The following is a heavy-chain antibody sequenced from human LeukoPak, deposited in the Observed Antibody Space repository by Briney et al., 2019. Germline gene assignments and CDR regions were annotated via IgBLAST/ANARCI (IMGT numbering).Heavy chain of an antibody. Sequence: PSETLSLTCTVSGGSISSSSYYWGWIRQPPGKGLEWIGSIYYSGSTYYNPSLKSRVTISVDTSKNQFSLKLSSVTAADTAVYYCARQPGSGWYRFDYWGQGTLVTVSS. V-gene: IGHV4-39*01. J-gene: IGHJ4*02. CDR1: GGSISSSSYY. D-gene: IGHD6-19*01. CDR2: IYYSGST. CDR3: ARQPGSGWYRFDY.